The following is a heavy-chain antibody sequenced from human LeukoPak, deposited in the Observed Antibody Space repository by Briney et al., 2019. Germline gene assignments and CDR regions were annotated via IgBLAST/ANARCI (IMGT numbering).Heavy chain of an antibody. CDR2: IRYDGSNK. Sequence: GGSLRLSCAASGFTFSSYGMHWVRQAPGKGLEWVAFIRYDGSNKYYADSVKGRFTISRDNSKNTLYLQMNSLRAEDTAVYYCAKAGRLAAPTDPLPDYWGQGTLVTVSS. CDR1: GFTFSSYG. J-gene: IGHJ4*02. CDR3: AKAGRLAAPTDPLPDY. V-gene: IGHV3-30*02. D-gene: IGHD6-6*01.